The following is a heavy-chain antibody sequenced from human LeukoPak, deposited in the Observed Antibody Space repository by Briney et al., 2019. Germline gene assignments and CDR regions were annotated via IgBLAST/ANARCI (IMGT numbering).Heavy chain of an antibody. D-gene: IGHD2-2*01. CDR3: ATAPRIYCSSTSCYAFDI. J-gene: IGHJ3*02. CDR1: GYTLTELS. Sequence: ASVKVFCKVSGYTLTELSMHWVRQAPGKGLEWMGGFDPEDGETIYAQKFQGRVTMTEDTSTDTAYMELSSLRSEDTAVYYCATAPRIYCSSTSCYAFDIWGQGTMVTVSS. V-gene: IGHV1-24*01. CDR2: FDPEDGET.